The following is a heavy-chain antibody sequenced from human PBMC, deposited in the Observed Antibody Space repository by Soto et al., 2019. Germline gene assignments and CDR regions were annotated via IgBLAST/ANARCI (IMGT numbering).Heavy chain of an antibody. V-gene: IGHV4-59*08. CDR1: GGSINTYY. Sequence: SETLSLTCTVSGGSINTYYWSWIRQPPGKGLEWIGYIYYSGSTNYNPSLKSRVAISVDTSKNQFSLKLNSVTAADTAVYYCARQRVTRFSYDAFDIWGQGTMVTVSS. D-gene: IGHD4-17*01. CDR3: ARQRVTRFSYDAFDI. CDR2: IYYSGST. J-gene: IGHJ3*02.